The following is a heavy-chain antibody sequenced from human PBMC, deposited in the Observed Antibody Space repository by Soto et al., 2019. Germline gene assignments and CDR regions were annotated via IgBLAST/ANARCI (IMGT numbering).Heavy chain of an antibody. D-gene: IGHD3-22*01. Sequence: GGSLRLSCAASGFTVSSNYMSWVRQAPGKGLEWVSVIYSGGSTYYADSVKGRFTISRDNSKNTLYLQMNSLRAEDTAVYYCASSLINAYYYDSSGYYFDYWGQGTLVTVSS. J-gene: IGHJ4*02. V-gene: IGHV3-53*01. CDR2: IYSGGST. CDR1: GFTVSSNY. CDR3: ASSLINAYYYDSSGYYFDY.